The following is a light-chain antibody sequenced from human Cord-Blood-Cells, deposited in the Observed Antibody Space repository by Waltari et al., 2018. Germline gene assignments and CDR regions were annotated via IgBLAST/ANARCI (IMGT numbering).Light chain of an antibody. V-gene: IGLV2-14*01. Sequence: QSALTQPASVSGSPGQSITISCTGTSSDVGGYNYGTWYQQHPGKAPKLMIYDVSKRPSGVSNRFSGSKSGNTASLTISGLQAEDEADYYCSSYTSSSTWVFGGGTKLTVL. J-gene: IGLJ3*02. CDR2: DVS. CDR3: SSYTSSSTWV. CDR1: SSDVGGYNY.